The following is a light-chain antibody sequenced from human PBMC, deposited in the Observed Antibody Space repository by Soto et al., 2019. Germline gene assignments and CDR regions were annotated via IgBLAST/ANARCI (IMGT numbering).Light chain of an antibody. CDR2: YDD. Sequence: QSVLTQPPSVSGAPRQRVTISCSGSSSNIGNNAVNWYQQLPGKAPKLLIYYDDLLPSGVSDRFSGSKSGTSASLAISGLQSEDEADYYCAAWDDSLNGPRYVFGTGTKVTVL. V-gene: IGLV1-36*01. J-gene: IGLJ1*01. CDR1: SSNIGNNA. CDR3: AAWDDSLNGPRYV.